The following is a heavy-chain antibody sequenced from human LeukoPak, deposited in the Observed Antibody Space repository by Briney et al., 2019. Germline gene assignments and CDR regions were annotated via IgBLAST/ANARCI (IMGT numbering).Heavy chain of an antibody. CDR2: IWFDGSNK. D-gene: IGHD4-17*01. CDR1: GFTFSYYG. J-gene: IGHJ3*02. CDR3: AREQYGSDDALDI. V-gene: IGHV3-33*01. Sequence: GGSLRLSCAASGFTFSYYGMHWVRQAPGKGLEWVAVIWFDGSNKYYADSVKSRFTVSRDNSKNTMDLQMNSLRAEDTAVYYCAREQYGSDDALDIWGQGTMVTVSS.